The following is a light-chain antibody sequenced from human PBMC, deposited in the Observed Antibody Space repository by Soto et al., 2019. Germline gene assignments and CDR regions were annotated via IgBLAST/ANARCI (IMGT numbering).Light chain of an antibody. Sequence: QSALTQPRSVSGSPGQSVTISCTGTSSDVGGYKYVSWYQQHPGKAPKLMIYDVNKRPSGVPDRFSGSKSGNTASLTISGLQAEDEADYFCCSYAGTYSWLFGGGTKVTVL. CDR2: DVN. CDR1: SSDVGGYKY. CDR3: CSYAGTYSWL. V-gene: IGLV2-11*01. J-gene: IGLJ2*01.